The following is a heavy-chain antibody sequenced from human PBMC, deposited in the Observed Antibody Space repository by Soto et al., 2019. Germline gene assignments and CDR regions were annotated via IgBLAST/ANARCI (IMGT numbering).Heavy chain of an antibody. CDR1: GFTFSSYS. CDR2: ISSSSSYI. Sequence: PGGSLRLSCAASGFTFSSYSMNWVRQAPGKGLEWVSSISSSSSYIYYADSVKGRFTISRDNAKNSLYLQMNSLRAEDTAVYYCARRMGYGDYYYYGMDVWGQGTTVTVSS. V-gene: IGHV3-21*01. J-gene: IGHJ6*02. D-gene: IGHD4-17*01. CDR3: ARRMGYGDYYYYGMDV.